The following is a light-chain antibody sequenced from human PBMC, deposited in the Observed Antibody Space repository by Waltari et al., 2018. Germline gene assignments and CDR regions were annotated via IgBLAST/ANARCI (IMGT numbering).Light chain of an antibody. J-gene: IGKJ4*01. CDR2: GAS. CDR3: QQYDGSSVT. V-gene: IGKV3-20*01. Sequence: EIVLTQSPGTLSLSPGERATLSCRASPTISGSWLTWYQQKPGQAPRLVSYGASIRDTAIPDRFSGSGSGTDFTLTISRLEPEDFAVYYCQQYDGSSVTFGGGTKVEIK. CDR1: PTISGSW.